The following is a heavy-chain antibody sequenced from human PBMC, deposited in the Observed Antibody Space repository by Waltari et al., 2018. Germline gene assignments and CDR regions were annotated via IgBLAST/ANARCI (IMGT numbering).Heavy chain of an antibody. CDR3: ARHLYSIDYLELAK. V-gene: IGHV3-23*01. CDR2: ISVMGVIT. D-gene: IGHD3-22*01. CDR1: GFNFISYA. J-gene: IGHJ4*02. Sequence: EEHLLESGGGLAQPGGSLRLSCAASGFNFISYAMSWVRQAPGKGLEWVSGISVMGVITKYADSVKGRFTGSRDNSKNTVFLHLNSLRAEDTAIYYCARHLYSIDYLELAKWGQGTLVTVSS.